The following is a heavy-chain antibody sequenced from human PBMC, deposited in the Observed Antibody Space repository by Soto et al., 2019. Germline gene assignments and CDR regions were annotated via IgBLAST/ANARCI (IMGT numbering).Heavy chain of an antibody. CDR2: INHSGST. V-gene: IGHV4-34*01. CDR1: GGSFSGPN. D-gene: IGHD3-10*01. J-gene: IGHJ5*02. Sequence: QVQLQQCGAGLLKPSETLSLACAVYGGSFSGPNWSWIRQPPGKGLEWIGEINHSGSTNYNPSLKSRVTISIDTAKNQYSLKLSSVTAADTAVYYCARGWGFGFDPWGQGVLVTVSS. CDR3: ARGWGFGFDP.